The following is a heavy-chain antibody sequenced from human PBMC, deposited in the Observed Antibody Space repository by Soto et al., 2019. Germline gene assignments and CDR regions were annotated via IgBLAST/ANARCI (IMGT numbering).Heavy chain of an antibody. CDR1: GFTFSSYG. CDR3: ARDVALEQQLEGYFDY. J-gene: IGHJ4*02. Sequence: GGSLRLSCAASGFTFSSYGMHWVRQAPGKGLEWVAVIWYDGSNKYYADSVKGRFTISRDNSKNTLYLQMNSLRAEDTAVYYCARDVALEQQLEGYFDYWGQGTLVTVSS. CDR2: IWYDGSNK. D-gene: IGHD6-13*01. V-gene: IGHV3-33*01.